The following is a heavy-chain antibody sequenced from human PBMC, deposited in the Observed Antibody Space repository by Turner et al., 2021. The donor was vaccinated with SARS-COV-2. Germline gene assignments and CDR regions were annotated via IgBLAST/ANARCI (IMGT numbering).Heavy chain of an antibody. J-gene: IGHJ5*02. D-gene: IGHD2-2*01. CDR3: ATGYQLRVNWFDP. Sequence: QLQLVQSGAEVKKPGASVKVSCKFSGYTLTEVTMYGVRQAPGKGLEWMGSFDAEDGETIYAQNVQGRITMTEDTSTDTAYMELSSLKSEDTAVYFCATGYQLRVNWFDPWGQGTLVTVSS. CDR1: GYTLTEVT. V-gene: IGHV1-24*01. CDR2: FDAEDGET.